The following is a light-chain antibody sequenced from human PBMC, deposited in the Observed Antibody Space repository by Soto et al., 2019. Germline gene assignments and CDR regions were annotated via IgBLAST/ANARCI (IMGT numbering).Light chain of an antibody. CDR3: QHYNSYSLT. V-gene: IGKV1-5*01. CDR1: QIISSR. CDR2: DAY. Sequence: DIQMTQSPSILSASVGDRVTITCRASQIISSRLAWYQQKPGKAPKLLIYDAYNLESGVPSRFSGSGSGTEFTLTISSLQPDDFATYYCQHYNSYSLTFGGGTKVEIK. J-gene: IGKJ4*01.